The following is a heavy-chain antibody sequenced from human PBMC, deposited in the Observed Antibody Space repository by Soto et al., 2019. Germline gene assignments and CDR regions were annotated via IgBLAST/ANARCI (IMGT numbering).Heavy chain of an antibody. Sequence: SVKVSCKASGGTFSRCAISWVRQAPRQGPEWMGGIIPIFGTSNYAQNFQGRVTINADKSTGTVYVELSSLRSEDTAVHYCARKVRDSSGWYTYYYYGMDVWGQGTTVTVSS. CDR1: GGTFSRCA. J-gene: IGHJ6*02. CDR3: ARKVRDSSGWYTYYYYGMDV. CDR2: IIPIFGTS. D-gene: IGHD6-19*01. V-gene: IGHV1-69*06.